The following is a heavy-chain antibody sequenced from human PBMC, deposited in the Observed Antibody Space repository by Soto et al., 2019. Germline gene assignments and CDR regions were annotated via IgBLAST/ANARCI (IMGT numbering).Heavy chain of an antibody. Sequence: ASVKVSCKASGYTFTGYYMHWVRQAPGQGLEWMGWINPNSGGTNYAQKFQGRVTITADESTSTAYMELSSLRSEDTAVYYCARDRFFYDSSGYYYGIFDYWGQGTLVTVSS. V-gene: IGHV1-2*02. J-gene: IGHJ4*02. CDR3: ARDRFFYDSSGYYYGIFDY. CDR1: GYTFTGYY. CDR2: INPNSGGT. D-gene: IGHD3-22*01.